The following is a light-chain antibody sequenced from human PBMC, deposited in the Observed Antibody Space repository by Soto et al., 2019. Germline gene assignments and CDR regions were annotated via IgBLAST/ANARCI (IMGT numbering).Light chain of an antibody. CDR3: CSYTRSSNYV. Sequence: QSVLTQPASVSGSPGQSITISCTGTSSDVGRYNYVSWYQHHPGKAPTLMIFDVSNRPSEVSNRFSGSKSANTASLTISGLQAEDEADYYCCSYTRSSNYVFGNGTKVTV. CDR2: DVS. J-gene: IGLJ1*01. V-gene: IGLV2-14*01. CDR1: SSDVGRYNY.